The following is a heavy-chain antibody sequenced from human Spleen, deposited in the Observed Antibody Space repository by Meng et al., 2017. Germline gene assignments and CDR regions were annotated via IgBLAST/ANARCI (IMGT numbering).Heavy chain of an antibody. J-gene: IGHJ4*02. V-gene: IGHV6-1*01. D-gene: IGHD2-15*01. CDR2: TYYRSRWYN. Sequence: QVQLQQSSPGLGKPSQTLSLTCVISGDSVSSNSAAWNWIRQSPSGGLEWLGRTYYRSRWYNDYAVSVKSQVTINPDTAKNQFSLHLNSVTPDDTAMYYCARVQCSGGSCYIDYWGQGTLVTVSS. CDR1: GDSVSSNSAA. CDR3: ARVQCSGGSCYIDY.